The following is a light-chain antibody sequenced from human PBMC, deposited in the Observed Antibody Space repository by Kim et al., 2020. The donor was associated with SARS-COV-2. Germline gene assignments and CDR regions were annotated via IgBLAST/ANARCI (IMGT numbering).Light chain of an antibody. CDR1: KLGDKY. V-gene: IGLV3-1*01. CDR3: QAWDSSTAAV. Sequence: SYELTQPPSVSVSPGQTASITGSGDKLGDKYACWYQQKPGQSPVLVIYQDSKRPSGIPERFSGSNSGNTATLTISGTQAMDEADYYCQAWDSSTAAVFGG. CDR2: QDS. J-gene: IGLJ2*01.